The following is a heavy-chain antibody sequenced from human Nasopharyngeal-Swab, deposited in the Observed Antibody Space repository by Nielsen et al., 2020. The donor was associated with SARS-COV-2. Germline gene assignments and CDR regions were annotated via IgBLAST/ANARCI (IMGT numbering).Heavy chain of an antibody. CDR1: GGSISTYY. CDR2: VYYSGST. Sequence: GSLRLSCTVSGGSISTYYWSWIRQPPGKGLEWIGYVYYSGSTYYNPSLKSRVTISVDTSKNQFSLKLSSVTAADTAVYYCARAMIVVVINAFDIWGQGTMVTVSS. J-gene: IGHJ3*02. V-gene: IGHV4-59*12. CDR3: ARAMIVVVINAFDI. D-gene: IGHD3-22*01.